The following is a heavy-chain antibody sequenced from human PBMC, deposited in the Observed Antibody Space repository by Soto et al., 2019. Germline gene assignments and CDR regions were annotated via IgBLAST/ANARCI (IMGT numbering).Heavy chain of an antibody. Sequence: QVQLVQSGAEVKKPGASVKVSCKASGYTFTSYDINWVRQATGQGLEGMGWMNPNSGNTAYAQKFQSRVTMTRNTSISTAYMELSSLRSEDTAVYYCARDKSSGYYSDYWGQGTLVTVSS. CDR1: GYTFTSYD. CDR3: ARDKSSGYYSDY. D-gene: IGHD3-22*01. J-gene: IGHJ4*02. CDR2: MNPNSGNT. V-gene: IGHV1-8*01.